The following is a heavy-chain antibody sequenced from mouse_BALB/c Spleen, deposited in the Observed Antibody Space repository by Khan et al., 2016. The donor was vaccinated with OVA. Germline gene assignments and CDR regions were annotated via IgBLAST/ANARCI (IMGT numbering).Heavy chain of an antibody. V-gene: IGHV9-3-1*01. D-gene: IGHD2-14*01. CDR2: INTYTGEP. CDR1: GYSFTNYG. J-gene: IGHJ4*01. Sequence: QVQLKQSGPELKKPGETVKISCKASGYSFTNYGTNWVKLAPGKGLKWMGWINTYTGEPTYADVFKGRFAFSLETSVSTAYLQINYLKNEDTATYFCARVGYNGTMDYWGQGTSVTVSS. CDR3: ARVGYNGTMDY.